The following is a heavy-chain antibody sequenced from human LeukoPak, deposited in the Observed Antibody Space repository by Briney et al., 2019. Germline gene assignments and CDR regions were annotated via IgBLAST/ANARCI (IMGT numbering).Heavy chain of an antibody. D-gene: IGHD3-3*01. V-gene: IGHV3-7*01. CDR3: ARDTNYDFWNGYYTGDY. Sequence: PGGALRLSCAASGFTFSNYWMAWVRQVPGKGLEWVANIKQDGSEKYYVDSVKGRFTIYRDNAKNSLYLQMNSLRVEETAVYYCARDTNYDFWNGYYTGDYWGQGTLVTVSS. CDR2: IKQDGSEK. J-gene: IGHJ4*02. CDR1: GFTFSNYW.